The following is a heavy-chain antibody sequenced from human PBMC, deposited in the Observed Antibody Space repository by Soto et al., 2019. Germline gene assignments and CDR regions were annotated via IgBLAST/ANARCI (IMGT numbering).Heavy chain of an antibody. D-gene: IGHD1-26*01. Sequence: SETLSLTCTVSGGSISSYYWGWIRQPPGKGLEWIGYIYYSGSTNYNPSLKSRVTISVDTSKNQFSLKLSSVTAADTAVYYCARDTRSGMYYYYGMEVWGQGSTVTVSS. J-gene: IGHJ6*02. V-gene: IGHV4-59*01. CDR3: ARDTRSGMYYYYGMEV. CDR1: GGSISSYY. CDR2: IYYSGST.